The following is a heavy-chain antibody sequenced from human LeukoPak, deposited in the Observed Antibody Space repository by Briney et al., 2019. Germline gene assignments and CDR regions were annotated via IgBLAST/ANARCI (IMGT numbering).Heavy chain of an antibody. V-gene: IGHV4-4*07. CDR3: ARHGRPYSNFYYFDY. Sequence: SETLSLTCTVSGGSISSYYWSWIRQPAGKGLEWIGRIYTSGSTNYNPSLKSRVTMSVDTSKNQFSLKLSSVTAADTAVYYCARHGRPYSNFYYFDYWGQGTLVTVSS. CDR1: GGSISSYY. CDR2: IYTSGST. J-gene: IGHJ4*02. D-gene: IGHD4-4*01.